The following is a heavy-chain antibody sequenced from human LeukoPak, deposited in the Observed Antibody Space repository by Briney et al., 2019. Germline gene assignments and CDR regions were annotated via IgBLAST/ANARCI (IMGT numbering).Heavy chain of an antibody. V-gene: IGHV4-4*07. CDR1: GGSISSYY. D-gene: IGHD3-3*01. J-gene: IGHJ6*02. CDR3: ARDFLEWLSPSYYGMDV. Sequence: SETLSLTCTVSGGSISSYYWSWIRQPAGKGLEWIGRIYTSGSTNYNPSFKSRVTMSVDTSKNQFSLKLSSVTAADTAVYYCARDFLEWLSPSYYGMDVWGQGTTVTVSS. CDR2: IYTSGST.